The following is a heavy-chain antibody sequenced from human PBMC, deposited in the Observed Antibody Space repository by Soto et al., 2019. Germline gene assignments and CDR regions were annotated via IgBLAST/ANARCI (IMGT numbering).Heavy chain of an antibody. V-gene: IGHV4-39*01. Sequence: SETLSLTCTVSVGSISSSSYYWGWIRQPPGKGLEWIGSIYYSGSTYYNPSLKSRVTISVDTSKNQFSLKLSSVTAADTAVYYCARHLYGYFYFDYWGQGTLVTVSS. D-gene: IGHD5-18*01. CDR2: IYYSGST. CDR1: VGSISSSSYY. J-gene: IGHJ4*02. CDR3: ARHLYGYFYFDY.